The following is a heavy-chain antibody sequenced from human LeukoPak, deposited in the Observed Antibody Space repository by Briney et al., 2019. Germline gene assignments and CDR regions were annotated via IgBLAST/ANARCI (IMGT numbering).Heavy chain of an antibody. J-gene: IGHJ6*02. D-gene: IGHD2-2*01. V-gene: IGHV3-7*01. CDR1: GFTFSSYW. Sequence: GGSLRLSCAASGFTFSSYWMSWVRQAPGKGLEWVANIKQDGSEKYYVDSVKGRFTISRDNAKNSLYLQMNSLRAEDTAVYYYARRGFSGYAANYYYYYGMDVWGQGTTVTVSS. CDR3: ARRGFSGYAANYYYYYGMDV. CDR2: IKQDGSEK.